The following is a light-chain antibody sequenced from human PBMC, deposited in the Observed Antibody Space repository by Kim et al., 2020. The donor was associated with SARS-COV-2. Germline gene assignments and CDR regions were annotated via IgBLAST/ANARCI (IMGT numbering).Light chain of an antibody. J-gene: IGLJ2*01. V-gene: IGLV3-1*01. CDR3: QTWDSTTVI. CDR1: KLGEKY. CDR2: QDN. Sequence: SPGQTPRITCSGDKLGEKYTSWYQHKSGQSPVVVIYQDNKRPSGMTERFSGSSSGNTATLTISGTQPMDEADYYCQTWDSTTVIFGGGTQLTVL.